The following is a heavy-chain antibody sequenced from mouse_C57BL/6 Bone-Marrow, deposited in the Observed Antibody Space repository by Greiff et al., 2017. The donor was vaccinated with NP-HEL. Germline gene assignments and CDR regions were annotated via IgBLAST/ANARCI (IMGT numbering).Heavy chain of an antibody. J-gene: IGHJ2*01. D-gene: IGHD1-1*01. Sequence: VQPQQPGAELVRPGSSVKLSCKASGYTFTSYWMHWVKQRPIQGLEWIGNIDPSDSETHYNQKFKDKATLTVDKSSSTAYMQLSSLTSEDSAVYYCARIYYYGSSYFDYWGQGTTLTVSS. CDR2: IDPSDSET. CDR1: GYTFTSYW. V-gene: IGHV1-52*01. CDR3: ARIYYYGSSYFDY.